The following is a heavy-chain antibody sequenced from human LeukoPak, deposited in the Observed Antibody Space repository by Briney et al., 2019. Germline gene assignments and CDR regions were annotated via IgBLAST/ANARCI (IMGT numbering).Heavy chain of an antibody. CDR1: GGSISSYY. D-gene: IGHD2-2*01. V-gene: IGHV4-59*12. CDR2: IYYSGST. J-gene: IGHJ3*02. CDR3: ARDSEVVPAAIDAFDI. Sequence: SETLSLTCTVSGGSISSYYWSWIRQPPGKGLEWIGYIYYSGSTYYNPSLKSRVTISVDTSKNQFSLKLSSVTAADTAVYYCARDSEVVPAAIDAFDIWGQGTMVTVSS.